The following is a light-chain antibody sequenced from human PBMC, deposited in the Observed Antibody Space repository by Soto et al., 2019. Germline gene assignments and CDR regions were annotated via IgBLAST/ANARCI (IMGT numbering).Light chain of an antibody. CDR2: GNS. Sequence: QSVLTQPPSVSGAPGQRGTISCTGSSSKIGAGYDVQWYQQLPGTAPKLLIYGNSNRHSGVPDRFSGSKSGTSASLAITGLQAEDEADYYCQSYHSSLSGWVFGGGTKLTVL. J-gene: IGLJ3*02. V-gene: IGLV1-40*01. CDR3: QSYHSSLSGWV. CDR1: SSKIGAGYD.